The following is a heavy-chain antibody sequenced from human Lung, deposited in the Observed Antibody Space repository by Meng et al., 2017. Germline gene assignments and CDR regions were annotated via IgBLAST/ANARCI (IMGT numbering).Heavy chain of an antibody. J-gene: IGHJ6*01. Sequence: GEPLKISCAASGFSFSPYSMSWVRQAPGKGLEWVSSISGDAGTTYYADSVKGRFTVSRDNSKNTLFLQMNSLRVEDTAVYYCAKCGSGNDYTCHYRGMDVWGQGNTV. D-gene: IGHD3-10*01. CDR1: GFSFSPYS. CDR3: AKCGSGNDYTCHYRGMDV. V-gene: IGHV3-23*01. CDR2: ISGDAGTT.